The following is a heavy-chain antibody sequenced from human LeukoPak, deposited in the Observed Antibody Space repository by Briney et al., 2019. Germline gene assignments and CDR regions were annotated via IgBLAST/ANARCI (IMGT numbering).Heavy chain of an antibody. V-gene: IGHV3-53*01. CDR3: AELGITMIGGV. J-gene: IGHJ6*04. Sequence: GGSLRLSCVASGFTTSGSYMNWVRQAPGKGLEWVAVLYSGGVAYYADSLKGRFTISRDNAKNSLYLQMNSLRAEDTAVYYCAELGITMIGGVWGKGTTVTISS. CDR1: GFTTSGSY. D-gene: IGHD3-10*02. CDR2: LYSGGVA.